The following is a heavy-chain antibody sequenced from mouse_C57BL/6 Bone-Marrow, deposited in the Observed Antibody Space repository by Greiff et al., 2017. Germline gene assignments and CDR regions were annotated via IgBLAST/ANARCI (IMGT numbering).Heavy chain of an antibody. Sequence: VQLQQSGPELVKPGASVKISCKASGYTFTDYYMNWVKQSHGKSLEWIGDINPNNGGTSYNQKFKGKATLTVDKSSSTAYMELRSLTSEDSAVYYCARDIYYYGSSYDWFAYWGKGTLVTVAA. CDR2: INPNNGGT. V-gene: IGHV1-26*01. D-gene: IGHD1-1*01. CDR3: ARDIYYYGSSYDWFAY. J-gene: IGHJ3*01. CDR1: GYTFTDYY.